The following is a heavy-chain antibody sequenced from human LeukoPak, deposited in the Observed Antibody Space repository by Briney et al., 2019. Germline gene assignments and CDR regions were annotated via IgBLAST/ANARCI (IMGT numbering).Heavy chain of an antibody. Sequence: ASVRVSCKASGYTFTGYYMHWVRQAPGQGLEWMGWINPNSGGTNYAQKFQGRVTMTRDTSISTAYMELSRLRSDDTAVYYCASSSLQLWQYYFDYWGQGTLVTVSS. V-gene: IGHV1-2*02. CDR3: ASSSLQLWQYYFDY. CDR2: INPNSGGT. J-gene: IGHJ4*02. D-gene: IGHD5-18*01. CDR1: GYTFTGYY.